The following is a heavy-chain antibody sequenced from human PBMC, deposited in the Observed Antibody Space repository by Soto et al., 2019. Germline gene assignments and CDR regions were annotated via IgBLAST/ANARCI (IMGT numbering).Heavy chain of an antibody. V-gene: IGHV3-30-3*01. J-gene: IGHJ6*02. Sequence: QVQLVESGGGVVQPGRSLRLSCAASGFTFSIYAMHWVRQAPGKGLEWVAVISYDGARKAYANSVKGRFTISRDTSKNTLYLQMNSLRVEETAAYYCARGDREDTAVVIGARPGEYGMDVWGRGTTVTVSS. D-gene: IGHD2-15*01. CDR2: ISYDGARK. CDR3: ARGDREDTAVVIGARPGEYGMDV. CDR1: GFTFSIYA.